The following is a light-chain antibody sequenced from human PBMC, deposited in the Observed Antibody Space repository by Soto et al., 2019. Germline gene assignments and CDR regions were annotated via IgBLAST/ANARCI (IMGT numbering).Light chain of an antibody. J-gene: IGKJ1*01. CDR1: QTVRNNY. Sequence: EFVLTQSPGTLSFSPGERATLSCRASQTVRNNYLAWYQQKPGQAPRLLIYDASSRATGIPDRFSGGGSGTDFTLTISRLEPEDFAVYYCQQYRSSPPTFGQGTRWIS. CDR3: QQYRSSPPT. CDR2: DAS. V-gene: IGKV3-20*01.